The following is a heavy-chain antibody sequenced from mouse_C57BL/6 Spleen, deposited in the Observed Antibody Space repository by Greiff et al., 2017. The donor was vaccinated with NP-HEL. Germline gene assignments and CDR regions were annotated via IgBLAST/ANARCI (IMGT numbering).Heavy chain of an antibody. J-gene: IGHJ2*01. CDR3: AREGSSGYGDY. Sequence: QVQLKESGPELVKPGASVKLSCKASGYTFTSYDINWVKQRPGQGLEWIGWIYPRDGSTKYNEKFKGKATLTVDTSSSTAYMELHSLTSEDSAVYFCAREGSSGYGDYWGQGTTLTVSS. CDR1: GYTFTSYD. V-gene: IGHV1-85*01. D-gene: IGHD3-2*02. CDR2: IYPRDGST.